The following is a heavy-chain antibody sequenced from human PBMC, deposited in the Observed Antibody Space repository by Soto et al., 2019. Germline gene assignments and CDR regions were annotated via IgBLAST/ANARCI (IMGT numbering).Heavy chain of an antibody. CDR2: ISQSGNT. V-gene: IGHV4-34*01. D-gene: IGHD6-6*01. J-gene: IGHJ4*02. CDR3: ARAPKVSGSSQTRPDF. Sequence: SETLSHTYSIYSGYFSGYYWSWLRPPPGKGLEWIGEISQSGNTNYSPSLKSRVSISIDTSKKQFSLNLASVSAADTAVYYCARAPKVSGSSQTRPDFWGQGTLVTVSS. CDR1: SGYFSGYY.